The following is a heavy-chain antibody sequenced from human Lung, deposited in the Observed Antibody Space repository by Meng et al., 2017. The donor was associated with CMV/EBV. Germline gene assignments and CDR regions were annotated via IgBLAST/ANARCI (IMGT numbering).Heavy chain of an antibody. D-gene: IGHD5-18*01. CDR1: GSTSINVW. V-gene: IGHV3-15*01. J-gene: IGHJ6*04. CDR3: TTVSVAYSYGCDYYRGMDV. CDR2: IKSKADGGTT. Sequence: GGXRRPXGPASGSTSINVWMSWARQAPGKGMEWVGRIKSKADGGTTDYAATVKGRFTISRDDSKNTLYLKINSLKTENTAVYYCTTVSVAYSYGCDYYRGMDVXRGGXPVTVSS.